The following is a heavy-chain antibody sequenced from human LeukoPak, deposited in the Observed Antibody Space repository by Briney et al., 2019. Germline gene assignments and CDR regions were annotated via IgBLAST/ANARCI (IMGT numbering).Heavy chain of an antibody. CDR1: GASINSSNW. V-gene: IGHV4-4*02. Sequence: PSGTLSLTCAVSGASINSSNWWSWVRQPPGKGREWIGEIYHIGSTNYNPSLKSRLIISVDKSKNQFSLQLSSVTAADTAVYYCAMTGITVSGGFDIWGQGTMVTVSS. CDR3: AMTGITVSGGFDI. D-gene: IGHD6-19*01. CDR2: IYHIGST. J-gene: IGHJ3*02.